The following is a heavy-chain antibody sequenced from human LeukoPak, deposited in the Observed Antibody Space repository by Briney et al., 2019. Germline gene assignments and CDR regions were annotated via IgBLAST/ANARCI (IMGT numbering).Heavy chain of an antibody. CDR1: GGSISSYY. V-gene: IGHV4-4*07. Sequence: PSETLSLTCTVSGGSISSYYWSWIRQPAGKGLEWIGRIYTSGSTNYNPSLKSRVTMSVDTSKNQFSLKLSSVTAADTAVYYCAREGKCSGGSCYSFDYWGQGTLVTVSS. J-gene: IGHJ4*02. CDR3: AREGKCSGGSCYSFDY. D-gene: IGHD2-15*01. CDR2: IYTSGST.